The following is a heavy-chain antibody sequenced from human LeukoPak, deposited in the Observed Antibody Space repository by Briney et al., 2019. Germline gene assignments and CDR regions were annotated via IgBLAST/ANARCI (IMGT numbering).Heavy chain of an antibody. V-gene: IGHV3-23*01. J-gene: IGHJ3*02. CDR3: AKEDVEYGSGSYAFDI. Sequence: LPGGSLRLSCAASGFTFSNYGMTWVRQAPGKGLEWVSVISGSGDSTYYADSVEGRFSISRDNSKNTLYLQMNSLRAEDTAVYYCAKEDVEYGSGSYAFDIWGQGTMVTVSS. CDR1: GFTFSNYG. CDR2: ISGSGDST. D-gene: IGHD3-10*01.